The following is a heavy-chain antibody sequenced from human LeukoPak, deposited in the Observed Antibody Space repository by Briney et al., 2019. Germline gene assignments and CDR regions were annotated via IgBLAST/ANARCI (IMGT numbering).Heavy chain of an antibody. CDR3: ARVSNYGDFDY. CDR2: INHSGST. D-gene: IGHD4-17*01. CDR1: GGSFSGYY. J-gene: IGHJ4*02. Sequence: NPSETLSLTCAVYGGSFSGYYWSWIRQPPGKGLEWIGEINHSGSTNYNPSLKSRVTISVDTSKNQFSLKLSSVTAADTAVYYCARVSNYGDFDYWGQGTLVTVSS. V-gene: IGHV4-34*01.